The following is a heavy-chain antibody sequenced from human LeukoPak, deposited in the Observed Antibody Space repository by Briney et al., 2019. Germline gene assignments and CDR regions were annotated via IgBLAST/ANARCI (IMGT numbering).Heavy chain of an antibody. V-gene: IGHV1-18*01. Sequence: ASVKVSCKASGYTFTSYGISWVRQAPGQGLEWMGWISAYNGNTNYAQKLQGRVTMTTDTSTSTAYMELRSLRSDDTAVYYCARGGIVVVPVALNPFDYWGQGTLVTVSS. CDR2: ISAYNGNT. D-gene: IGHD2-2*01. J-gene: IGHJ4*02. CDR1: GYTFTSYG. CDR3: ARGGIVVVPVALNPFDY.